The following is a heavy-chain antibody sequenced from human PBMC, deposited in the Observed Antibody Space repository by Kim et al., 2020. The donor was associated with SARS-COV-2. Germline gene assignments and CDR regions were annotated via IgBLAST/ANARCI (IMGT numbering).Heavy chain of an antibody. Sequence: SETLSLTCTVSGGSISSSSYYWGWIRQPPGKGLEWIGSIYYSGSTYYNPSLKSRVTISVDTSKNQFSLKLSSVTAADTAVYYCVRSHTILRYFDWLYGGPWAFDIWGQGTMVTVSS. CDR3: VRSHTILRYFDWLYGGPWAFDI. CDR2: IYYSGST. D-gene: IGHD3-9*01. V-gene: IGHV4-39*01. CDR1: GGSISSSSYY. J-gene: IGHJ3*02.